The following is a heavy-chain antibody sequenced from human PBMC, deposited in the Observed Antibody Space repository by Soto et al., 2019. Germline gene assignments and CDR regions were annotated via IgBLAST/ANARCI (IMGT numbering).Heavy chain of an antibody. CDR3: AKVLADYYGSGSYPYFDY. CDR1: GFTFSSYA. J-gene: IGHJ4*02. CDR2: ISGSGGST. Sequence: GGSLRLSCAASGFTFSSYAMSWVRQAPGKGLEWVSAISGSGGSTYYADSVKGRFTISRDNSKNTLYLQMNSLRAEDTAVYYRAKVLADYYGSGSYPYFDYWGQGTLVTVSS. D-gene: IGHD3-10*01. V-gene: IGHV3-23*01.